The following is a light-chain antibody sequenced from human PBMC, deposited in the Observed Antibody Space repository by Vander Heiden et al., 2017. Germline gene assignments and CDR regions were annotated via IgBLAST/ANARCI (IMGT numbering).Light chain of an antibody. CDR1: QGISSY. Sequence: AILLTQSPSSFSASTGDRVTITCRASQGISSYLAWYQQKPGKAPKLLIYAASTLQSGVPSRFSGSGSGTDFTLTISCLQSEDFATYYCQQEDSYPRTFGGGTKVEIK. CDR3: QQEDSYPRT. J-gene: IGKJ4*01. CDR2: AAS. V-gene: IGKV1-8*01.